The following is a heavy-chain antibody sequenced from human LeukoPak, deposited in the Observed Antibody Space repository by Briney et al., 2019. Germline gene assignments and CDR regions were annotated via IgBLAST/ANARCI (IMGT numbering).Heavy chain of an antibody. CDR2: IYHSGST. V-gene: IGHV4-30-2*01. CDR3: ARGYGDFFIDY. D-gene: IGHD4-17*01. J-gene: IGHJ4*02. Sequence: SETLSLTCAVSGGSISSGGYSWSWIRQPPGKGLEWIGYIYHSGSTYYNPSLKSRVTISVDRSKNQFSLKLSSVTAADTAVYYCARGYGDFFIDYWGQGTLVPVSS. CDR1: GGSISSGGYS.